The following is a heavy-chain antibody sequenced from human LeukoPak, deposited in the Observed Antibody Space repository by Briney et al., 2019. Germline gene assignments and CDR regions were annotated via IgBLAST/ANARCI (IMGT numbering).Heavy chain of an antibody. V-gene: IGHV3-66*01. CDR2: IYSGGST. D-gene: IGHD1-26*01. CDR1: GFTVSNNY. CDR3: ARGGSYSLSAFDI. Sequence: GGSLRLSCAASGFTVSNNYMSWVRQAPGKGREWVSVIYSGGSTYYADSVKGRFTISRDNSKNTLYLQMNSLRTEDTAVYYCARGGSYSLSAFDIWGQGTMVTVSS. J-gene: IGHJ3*02.